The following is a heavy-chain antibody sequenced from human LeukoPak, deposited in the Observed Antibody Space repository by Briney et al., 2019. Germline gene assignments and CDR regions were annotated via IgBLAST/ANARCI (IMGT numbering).Heavy chain of an antibody. CDR2: IYHTGST. V-gene: IGHV4-59*01. J-gene: IGHJ4*02. CDR1: GSPITEYY. Sequence: PSETLSLTCSVSGSPITEYYWSWIRQPPGKGLEWIGYIYHTGSTNYSPSLKSRVTMSVDASRNQFSLKLVSVTAADTAVYYCARDRGTTGYYYLDSWGQGILVTVSS. CDR3: ARDRGTTGYYYLDS. D-gene: IGHD1-26*01.